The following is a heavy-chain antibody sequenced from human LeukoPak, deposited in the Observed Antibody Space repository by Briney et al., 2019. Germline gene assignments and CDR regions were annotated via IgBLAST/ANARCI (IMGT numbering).Heavy chain of an antibody. V-gene: IGHV3-48*03. CDR3: ARRTRHCSSTSCYGAYAFDI. CDR1: GFTFSSYE. CDR2: ISSSGSTI. J-gene: IGHJ3*02. D-gene: IGHD2-2*01. Sequence: GSLRLSCAASGFTFSSYEMNWVRQAPGKGLEWVSYISSSGSTIYYADSVKGRFTISRDNAKNSLYLQMNSLRAEDTAVYYCARRTRHCSSTSCYGAYAFDIWGQGTMVTVSS.